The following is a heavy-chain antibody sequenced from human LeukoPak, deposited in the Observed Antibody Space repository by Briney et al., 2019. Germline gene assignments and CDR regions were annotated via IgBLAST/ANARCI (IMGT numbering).Heavy chain of an antibody. J-gene: IGHJ4*02. CDR2: IYYSGST. D-gene: IGHD2-21*02. CDR1: GGSISSSNW. CDR3: ARRKAYCGGDCYPYDY. Sequence: SETLSLTCAVSGGSISSSNWWSWVRQPPGKGLEWIGSIYYSGSTYYNPSLKSRVTISVDTSKNQFSLKLSSVTAADTAVYYCARRKAYCGGDCYPYDYWGQGTLVTVSS. V-gene: IGHV4-39*01.